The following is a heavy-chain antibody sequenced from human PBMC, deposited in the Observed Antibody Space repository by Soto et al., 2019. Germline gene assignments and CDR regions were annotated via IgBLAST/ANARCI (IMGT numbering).Heavy chain of an antibody. Sequence: GGSLRLSCAASGFTFSSYSMNWVRQAPGKGLEWVSYISSSSSTIYYADSVKGRFTISRDNAKNSLYLQMNSLRAEDTAVYYCAREQGSNSGWSYYFDYWGQGTLVTVSS. CDR3: AREQGSNSGWSYYFDY. CDR1: GFTFSSYS. V-gene: IGHV3-48*01. CDR2: ISSSSSTI. D-gene: IGHD6-19*01. J-gene: IGHJ4*02.